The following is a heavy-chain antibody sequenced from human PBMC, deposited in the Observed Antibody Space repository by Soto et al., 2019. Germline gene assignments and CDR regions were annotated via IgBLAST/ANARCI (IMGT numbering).Heavy chain of an antibody. CDR2: ISAYNGNT. D-gene: IGHD2-15*01. CDR1: GYTFTSYG. CDR3: ARVPRGWTDYYYMDV. V-gene: IGHV1-18*01. J-gene: IGHJ6*03. Sequence: QVQLVQSGAEVKKPGASVKVSCKASGYTFTSYGISWVRQAPGQGLEWMGWISAYNGNTNYAQKLQGRVTMTTDTSTSSGYMELRSLRSDDTAVYYCARVPRGWTDYYYMDVWGKGTTVTVSS.